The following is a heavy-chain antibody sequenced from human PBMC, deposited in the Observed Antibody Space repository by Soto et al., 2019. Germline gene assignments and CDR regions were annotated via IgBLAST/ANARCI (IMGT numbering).Heavy chain of an antibody. CDR1: KYTLTELT. V-gene: IGHV1-24*01. J-gene: IGHJ4*02. CDR3: AADRKIVGTIGAFDF. Sequence: ASVKVSCKVPKYTLTELTIDWLRQAPGKGLEWMGRSAPEEGEPIYPQKFQGRVSMPEDPSTDTAYMELTSLRLDDTAVYFCAADRKIVGTIGAFDFWGQGTLVTVSS. D-gene: IGHD1-26*01. CDR2: SAPEEGEP.